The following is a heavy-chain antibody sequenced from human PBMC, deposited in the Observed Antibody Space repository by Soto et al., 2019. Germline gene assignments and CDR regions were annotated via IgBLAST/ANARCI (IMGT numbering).Heavy chain of an antibody. J-gene: IGHJ4*02. CDR3: ARGSGYLIYYLDY. CDR1: GGSISSSNYY. Sequence: PSETLSLTCTVSGGSISSSNYYWGWIRQPPGKGLEWIGSIYYSGSTYYNPSLKSRVTISVDKSKNQFSLKLSSVTAADTAVYYCARGSGYLIYYLDYWGQGTLVTVSS. V-gene: IGHV4-39*07. CDR2: IYYSGST. D-gene: IGHD3-3*01.